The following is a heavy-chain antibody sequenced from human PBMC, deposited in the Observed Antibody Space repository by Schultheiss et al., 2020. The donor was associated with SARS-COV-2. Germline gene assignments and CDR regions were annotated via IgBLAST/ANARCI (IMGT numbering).Heavy chain of an antibody. CDR3: ARDPYYDSSGYLSFDF. Sequence: GGSLRLSCAASGLIFSSFAMSWVRQTPGKGLEWLSSISASGGSTYYADSVKGRFTISRDNAKNSLYLQMNSLRAEDTAVYYCARDPYYDSSGYLSFDFWGQGTLVTVSS. J-gene: IGHJ4*02. D-gene: IGHD3-22*01. CDR2: ISASGGST. CDR1: GLIFSSFA. V-gene: IGHV3-23*01.